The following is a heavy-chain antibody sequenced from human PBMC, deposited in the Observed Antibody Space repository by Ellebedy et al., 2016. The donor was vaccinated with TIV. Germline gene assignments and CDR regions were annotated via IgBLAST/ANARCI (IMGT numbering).Heavy chain of an antibody. V-gene: IGHV3-53*01. Sequence: GGSLRLSCAASGFTVSSNNMNWVRQAPGKGLEWVSVLYSGGNMYYAASVKGRFTISRDNSKNTLYLQMNSLRAEDTAVYYCARDSSAASWPNWYFDLWGRGTLVTVSS. CDR2: LYSGGNM. D-gene: IGHD2-2*01. CDR3: ARDSSAASWPNWYFDL. J-gene: IGHJ2*01. CDR1: GFTVSSNN.